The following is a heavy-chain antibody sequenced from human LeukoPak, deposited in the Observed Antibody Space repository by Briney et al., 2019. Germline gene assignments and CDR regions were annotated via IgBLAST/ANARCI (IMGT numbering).Heavy chain of an antibody. Sequence: SETLSLTCAVYGGSFSGYYWSWIRQPPGKGLEWIGEINHSGSTNYTPSLKSRVTISVDTSKNQFSLKLSSVTAADTAVYYCARPSLGGYYDYWGQGTLVTVSS. CDR1: GGSFSGYY. CDR3: ARPSLGGYYDY. V-gene: IGHV4-34*01. CDR2: INHSGST. J-gene: IGHJ4*02. D-gene: IGHD3-22*01.